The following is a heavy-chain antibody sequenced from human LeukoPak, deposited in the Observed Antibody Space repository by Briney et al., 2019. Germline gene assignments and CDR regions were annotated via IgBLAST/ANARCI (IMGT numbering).Heavy chain of an antibody. Sequence: GGSLRLSCAASGFTFSSYEMSWVRQAPGKGLEWVAVISHDGSNKYYADSVQGRFTISRDNSKNTLYLQMTSLRAEDTAVYYCAKDRYIYYDWPDYWGQGTLVTVSS. D-gene: IGHD3-3*01. CDR3: AKDRYIYYDWPDY. CDR1: GFTFSSYE. CDR2: ISHDGSNK. J-gene: IGHJ4*02. V-gene: IGHV3-30*18.